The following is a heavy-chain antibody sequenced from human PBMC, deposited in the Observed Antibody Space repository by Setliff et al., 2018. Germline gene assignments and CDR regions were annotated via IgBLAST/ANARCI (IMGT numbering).Heavy chain of an antibody. V-gene: IGHV4-31*03. D-gene: IGHD3-22*01. Sequence: SETLSLTCTVSGGSISSGGYYWSWIRQHPRKGLEWIGYIYYSGSTNYTPSLKSRVTLSVDTSRNHFSLKLNSVTAADTAVYYCARSGYYSIDAFDIWGQGTMVTVSS. J-gene: IGHJ3*02. CDR2: IYYSGST. CDR3: ARSGYYSIDAFDI. CDR1: GGSISSGGYY.